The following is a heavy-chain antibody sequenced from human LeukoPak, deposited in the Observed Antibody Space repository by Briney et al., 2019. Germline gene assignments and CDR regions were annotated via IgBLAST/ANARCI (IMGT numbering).Heavy chain of an antibody. CDR1: GFTFSSYS. J-gene: IGHJ4*02. Sequence: GESLRLSCAASGFTFSSYSMNWVRQAPGKGLEWVSSISSSSSYIYYADSVKGRFTISRDNAKNSLYLQMNSLRAEDTAVYYCARDGDTAMVSDYWGQGTLVTVSS. CDR2: ISSSSSYI. CDR3: ARDGDTAMVSDY. V-gene: IGHV3-21*01. D-gene: IGHD5-18*01.